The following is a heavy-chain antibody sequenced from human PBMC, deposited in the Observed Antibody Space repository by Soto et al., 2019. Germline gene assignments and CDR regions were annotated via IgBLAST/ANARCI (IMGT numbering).Heavy chain of an antibody. CDR3: ARLGRSLGAFDI. Sequence: ASVKVSCKASGYTFTSYDINWVRQATGQGLEWMGWMNPNSGNTGHAQKFQGRVTMTRNTSISTAYMELSSLRSEDTAVYYCARLGRSLGAFDIWGQGTMVTVSS. CDR2: MNPNSGNT. V-gene: IGHV1-8*01. J-gene: IGHJ3*02. CDR1: GYTFTSYD. D-gene: IGHD2-15*01.